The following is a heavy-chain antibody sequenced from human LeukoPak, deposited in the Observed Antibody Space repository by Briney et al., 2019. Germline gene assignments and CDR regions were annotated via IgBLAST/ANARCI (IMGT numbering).Heavy chain of an antibody. J-gene: IGHJ4*02. Sequence: GGSLRLSCAASGFSFSAYTINWVRQAPGKGLEWVGRIKSKTDGGTTDYAAPVKGRFTISRDDSKNTLYLQMNSLKTEDTAVYYCTTEGHDSSGLFDYWGQGTLVTVSS. V-gene: IGHV3-15*01. CDR3: TTEGHDSSGLFDY. D-gene: IGHD3-22*01. CDR2: IKSKTDGGTT. CDR1: GFSFSAYT.